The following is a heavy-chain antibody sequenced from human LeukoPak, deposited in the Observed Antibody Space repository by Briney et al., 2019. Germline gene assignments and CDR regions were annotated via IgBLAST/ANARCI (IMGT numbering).Heavy chain of an antibody. J-gene: IGHJ4*01. CDR1: GFSLTTTGVG. Sequence: SGPTLVKPTQTLTLTCTFSGFSLTTTGVGVGWIRQPPGKALEWLAITFWNDDKSYSPSLKTRLTITKDTSKNQVVLIMTNVDPVDTATYYRVHKPVGSGRYDVWGQGTLVTVSS. D-gene: IGHD3-10*01. V-gene: IGHV2-5*01. CDR2: TFWNDDK. CDR3: VHKPVGSGRYDV.